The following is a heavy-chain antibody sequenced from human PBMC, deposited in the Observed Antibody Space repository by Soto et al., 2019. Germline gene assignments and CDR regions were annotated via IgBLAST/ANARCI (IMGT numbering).Heavy chain of an antibody. Sequence: QVQLVQSGAEVKKPGASVKVSCKASGYTFTSYGISWVRQAPGQGLEWMGWISAYNGNTNYAQKLQGRVTMTTDTSTITAYMELRSLRSDDTAVDYCARTKSKAGIAAAGFDYWGQGTLVTVAS. J-gene: IGHJ4*02. CDR1: GYTFTSYG. V-gene: IGHV1-18*04. CDR3: ARTKSKAGIAAAGFDY. D-gene: IGHD6-13*01. CDR2: ISAYNGNT.